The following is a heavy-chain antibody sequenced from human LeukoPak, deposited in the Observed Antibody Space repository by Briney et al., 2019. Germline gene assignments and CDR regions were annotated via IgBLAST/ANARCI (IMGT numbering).Heavy chain of an antibody. CDR2: ISAYNGNT. CDR1: GYTFTSYG. CDR3: ARVVTAINNLDY. D-gene: IGHD2-21*02. J-gene: IGHJ4*02. Sequence: ASVKVSCKASGYTFTSYGISWVRQAPGQGLEWMGWISAYNGNTNYAQKLRGRVTMTTDTSTSTAYMELRSLRSDDTAVYYCARVVTAINNLDYWGQGTLVTVSS. V-gene: IGHV1-18*01.